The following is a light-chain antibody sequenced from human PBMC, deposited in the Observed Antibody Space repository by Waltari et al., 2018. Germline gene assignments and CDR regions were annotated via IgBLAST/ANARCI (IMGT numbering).Light chain of an antibody. CDR2: DYG. CDR1: NMRPNS. V-gene: IGLV3-21*02. J-gene: IGLJ3*02. Sequence: SSVLTQPPSVSVAPGETAKIPCGRDNMRPNSVHWYQQQPGQAPVLVVFDYGDRPSGIPERLSGSNSGNTAALTITRVEAGDEADYYCQVWETNTDHPFAVFGGGTKLTVL. CDR3: QVWETNTDHPFAV.